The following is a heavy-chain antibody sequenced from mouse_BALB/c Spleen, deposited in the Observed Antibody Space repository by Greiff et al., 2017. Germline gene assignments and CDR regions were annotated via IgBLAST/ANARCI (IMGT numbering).Heavy chain of an antibody. CDR1: GFTFSSYG. Sequence: EVMLVESGGGLVQPGGSLKLSCEASGFTFSSYGMSWVRQTPDKRLELVATINSNGGSTYYPDSVKGRFTISRDNAKNTLYLQMSSLKSEDTAMYYCARDKSSLYAMDYWGQGTSVTVSS. CDR3: ARDKSSLYAMDY. J-gene: IGHJ4*01. CDR2: INSNGGST. D-gene: IGHD1-3*01. V-gene: IGHV5-6-3*01.